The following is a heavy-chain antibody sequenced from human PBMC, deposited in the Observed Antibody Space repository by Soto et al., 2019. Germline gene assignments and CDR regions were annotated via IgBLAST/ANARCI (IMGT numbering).Heavy chain of an antibody. J-gene: IGHJ5*02. Sequence: SETLSLTCTVAGGSISSGGYCWSWIRQHPWKGLEWIGYIYCSGSTYYNPSLKSRVTISVDTSKNQFSLKLSSVTAADTAVYYCARDVAAATGGGLFDPWGQGTPVTVSS. CDR2: IYCSGST. CDR1: GGSISSGGYC. CDR3: ARDVAAATGGGLFDP. D-gene: IGHD6-13*01. V-gene: IGHV4-31*03.